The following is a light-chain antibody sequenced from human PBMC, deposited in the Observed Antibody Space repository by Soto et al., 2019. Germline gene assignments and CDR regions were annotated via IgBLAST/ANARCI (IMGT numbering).Light chain of an antibody. CDR2: GAS. J-gene: IGKJ1*01. CDR3: QQYNSYSRT. V-gene: IGKV3-15*01. Sequence: EVVMTQSPATLSVSPGERATLSCRASQSIRSDLAWYQQKPGQTPSLLIFGASTRATGIPARFSVSGSGTEFTLTISSLQSEDFATYYCQQYNSYSRTFGQGTKVDTK. CDR1: QSIRSD.